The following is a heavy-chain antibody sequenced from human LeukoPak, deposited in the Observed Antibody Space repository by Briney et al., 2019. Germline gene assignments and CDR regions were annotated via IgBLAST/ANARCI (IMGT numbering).Heavy chain of an antibody. CDR1: GYSISSGYY. D-gene: IGHD3-10*01. CDR3: ARGRSGSYSH. CDR2: IYYSGST. J-gene: IGHJ4*02. V-gene: IGHV4-38-2*02. Sequence: SETLSLTCSASGYSISSGYYWGWIRQPPGKGLEWIGSIYYSGSTYYNPSLKSRVTISVDTSKNQFSLKLSSVTAADTAVYYCARGRSGSYSHWGQGTLVTVSS.